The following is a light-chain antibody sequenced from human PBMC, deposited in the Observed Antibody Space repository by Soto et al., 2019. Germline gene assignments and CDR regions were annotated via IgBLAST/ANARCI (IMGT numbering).Light chain of an antibody. J-gene: IGKJ1*01. CDR1: QTISSW. V-gene: IGKV1-5*03. Sequence: DVQMTQSPSSLSASVGDRVTITCRASQTISSWLAWCQQKPGKAPKLLIYKASTLKSGVPSRFSGSGSGTEFTLTIRSLKPDDFGTYYCQHYNSYSEEFGQGTKXDIK. CDR2: KAS. CDR3: QHYNSYSEE.